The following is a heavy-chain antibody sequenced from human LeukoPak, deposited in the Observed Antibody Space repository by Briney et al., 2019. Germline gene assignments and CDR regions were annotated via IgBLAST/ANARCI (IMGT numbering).Heavy chain of an antibody. CDR2: IRSKANSYAT. CDR1: GFTFSGSA. Sequence: GGSLRLSCAASGFTFSGSAMHWVRQASGKGLEWVGRIRSKANSYATAYAASVKGGFTISRDDSKNTAYLQMNSLKTEDTAVYYCTRLVAFDIWGQGTMVTVSS. J-gene: IGHJ3*02. CDR3: TRLVAFDI. V-gene: IGHV3-73*01.